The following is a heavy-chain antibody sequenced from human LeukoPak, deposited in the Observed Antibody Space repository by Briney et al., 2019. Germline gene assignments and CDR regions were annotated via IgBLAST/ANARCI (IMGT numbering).Heavy chain of an antibody. CDR1: GGSISSSSYY. CDR2: IYYSGST. Sequence: TSETLSLTCTVSGGSISSSSYYWGWIRQPPGKGLEWIGSIYYSGSTYYNPSLKRRVTISVATSKNQFSLKLSSVTAADTAVYYCASRLGYCSSTSCYNWFDPWGQGTLVTVSS. V-gene: IGHV4-39*01. D-gene: IGHD2-2*01. J-gene: IGHJ5*02. CDR3: ASRLGYCSSTSCYNWFDP.